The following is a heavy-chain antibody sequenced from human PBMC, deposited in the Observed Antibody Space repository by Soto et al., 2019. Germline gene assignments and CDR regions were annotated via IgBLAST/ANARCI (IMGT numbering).Heavy chain of an antibody. V-gene: IGHV4-31*03. CDR3: ARTYSGYFDN. J-gene: IGHJ4*02. D-gene: IGHD3-22*01. CDR1: GDSMSSGAYY. Sequence: SETLSLTCSVSGDSMSSGAYYWSWIRQHPGKGLEWIAYIYHSGDTHYNPSLRSRITISVDTSKNQFSLKLTSVTDADTAIYYCARTYSGYFDNWGQGTRVTVSS. CDR2: IYHSGDT.